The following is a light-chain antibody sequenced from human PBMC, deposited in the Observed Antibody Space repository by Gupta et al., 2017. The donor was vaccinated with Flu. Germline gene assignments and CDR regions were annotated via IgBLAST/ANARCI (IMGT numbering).Light chain of an antibody. CDR1: QSVSRNS. J-gene: IGKJ1*01. CDR3: QQYGSTPRT. CDR2: GAS. Sequence: LLPHPPGPLSLPPGERATLSCSASQSVSRNSLAWFQQKPGQAPKLLIYGASTRATDIPDRFSGSGSGTEFTLTISRLEAEDVAVYYCQQYGSTPRTFGQGTKVEIK. V-gene: IGKV3-20*01.